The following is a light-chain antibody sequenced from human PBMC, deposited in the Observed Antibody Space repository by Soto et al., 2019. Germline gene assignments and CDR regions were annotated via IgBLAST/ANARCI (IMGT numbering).Light chain of an antibody. CDR2: DAS. Sequence: ETVMTQTPATLSVSPGDRATLSCRASQIISTNLAWYQQKPGQAPRLLIYDASTRATGIPARFSGSGSGTEFTLTISSLLSEDFAVYSCQQYNNWPLTFGGGTKVEIK. V-gene: IGKV3D-15*01. J-gene: IGKJ4*01. CDR3: QQYNNWPLT. CDR1: QIISTN.